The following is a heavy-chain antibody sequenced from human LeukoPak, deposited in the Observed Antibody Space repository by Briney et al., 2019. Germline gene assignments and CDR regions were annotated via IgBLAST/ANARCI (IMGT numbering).Heavy chain of an antibody. CDR2: ISSSGSTI. Sequence: GGSLRLSCAASGFTFSDYYMSWIRQAPGKGLEWVSYISSSGSTIYYADSVKSRFTISRDNTKNSLYLQMNSLRAEDTAVYYCARDSGYCSSTSCYDYYYYYGMDVWGQGTTVTVSS. CDR3: ARDSGYCSSTSCYDYYYYYGMDV. CDR1: GFTFSDYY. V-gene: IGHV3-11*01. J-gene: IGHJ6*02. D-gene: IGHD2-2*01.